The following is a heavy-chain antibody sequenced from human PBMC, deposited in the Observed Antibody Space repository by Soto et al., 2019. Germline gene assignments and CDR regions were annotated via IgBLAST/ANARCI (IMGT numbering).Heavy chain of an antibody. CDR2: IYHSGST. J-gene: IGHJ5*02. V-gene: IGHV4-30-2*01. CDR1: GGSTSRYY. CDR3: ARVPGP. Sequence: SETLSLTFTASGGSTSRYYWSWIRQPPGKGLEWIGYIYHSGSTYYNPSLKSRVTISVDRSKNQFSLKLSSVTAADKAVYYCARVPGPWGQGTLVTVSS.